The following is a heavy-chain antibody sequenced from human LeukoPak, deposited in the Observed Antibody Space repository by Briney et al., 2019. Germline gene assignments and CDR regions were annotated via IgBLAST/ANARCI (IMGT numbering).Heavy chain of an antibody. CDR2: ISYDGSNK. V-gene: IGHV3-30-3*01. J-gene: IGHJ4*02. Sequence: QPGGSLRLSCAASGFTFSSYAMHWVRQAPGKGLEWMAVISYDGSNKYYADSVKGRFTISRDNSKNTLYLQMNSLRAEDTAVYYCAKDYSNYERSIDYWGQGTLVTVSS. D-gene: IGHD4-11*01. CDR1: GFTFSSYA. CDR3: AKDYSNYERSIDY.